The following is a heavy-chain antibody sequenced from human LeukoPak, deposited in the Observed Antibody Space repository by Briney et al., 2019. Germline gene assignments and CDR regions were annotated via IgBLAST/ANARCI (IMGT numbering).Heavy chain of an antibody. Sequence: GGSLRLSCTASGLTFINAWMAWVRQAPGKGLEWVGRIQAKADGETTDYAAPVKGRFTISRDDSKSTLYLQMNSLKTEDTAVYYCTTDWYDYWGQGTLVTVSS. J-gene: IGHJ4*02. CDR1: GLTFINAW. D-gene: IGHD6-13*01. CDR3: TTDWYDY. CDR2: IQAKADGETT. V-gene: IGHV3-15*01.